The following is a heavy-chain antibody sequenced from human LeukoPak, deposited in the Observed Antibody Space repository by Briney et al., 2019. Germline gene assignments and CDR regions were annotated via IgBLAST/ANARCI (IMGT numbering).Heavy chain of an antibody. V-gene: IGHV4-39*01. Sequence: PSETLSLTCTVSGGSISSSSYYWGWIRQPPGKGLEWIGSIYYSGSTYYNPSLKSRVTKSVDTSKNQFSLKLSSVTAADTAVYYCASNYCSGGSCYPDYWGQGTLVTVSS. J-gene: IGHJ4*02. CDR3: ASNYCSGGSCYPDY. CDR1: GGSISSSSYY. D-gene: IGHD2-15*01. CDR2: IYYSGST.